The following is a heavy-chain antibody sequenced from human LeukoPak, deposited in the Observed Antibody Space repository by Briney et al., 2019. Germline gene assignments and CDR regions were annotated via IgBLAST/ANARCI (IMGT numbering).Heavy chain of an antibody. CDR3: ARADTYYFDSSGYPNGFDP. J-gene: IGHJ5*02. CDR2: IYFSGDT. D-gene: IGHD3-22*01. Sequence: SETLSLTCTVSGGSVTSASNYWTWIRQPPGKGLEWIGYIYFSGDTNYNPSLKSRVTISLDTSKNQFSLKLSSGTAADTAVYYCARADTYYFDSSGYPNGFDPWGQGTLVTVSS. V-gene: IGHV4-61*01. CDR1: GGSVTSASNY.